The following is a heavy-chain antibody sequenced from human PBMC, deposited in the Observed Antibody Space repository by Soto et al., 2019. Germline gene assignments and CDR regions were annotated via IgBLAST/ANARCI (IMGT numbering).Heavy chain of an antibody. Sequence: PGGSLRLSCTASGFTFSNYAMSWVRQAPGKGLEWVSSISGSGVTTYYADSVKGRFTISRDNAKNTLYLQMNSLRDEDTAVYYCASTGIFGVVKYGMDVWGQGTTVTVSS. V-gene: IGHV3-23*01. D-gene: IGHD3-3*01. CDR2: ISGSGVTT. CDR1: GFTFSNYA. CDR3: ASTGIFGVVKYGMDV. J-gene: IGHJ6*02.